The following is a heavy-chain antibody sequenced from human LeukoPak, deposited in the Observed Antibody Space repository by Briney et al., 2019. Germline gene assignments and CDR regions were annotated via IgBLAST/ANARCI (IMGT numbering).Heavy chain of an antibody. D-gene: IGHD6-13*01. Sequence: ETLSLTCAVYGGSFSGYYWSWIRQPPGKGLEWIGEINHSGSTNYNPSLKSRVTISVDASKNQFSLKLSSVTAADTAVYYCAREAVDGYGSDAFDIWGQGTMVTVSS. CDR2: INHSGST. J-gene: IGHJ3*02. V-gene: IGHV4-34*01. CDR1: GGSFSGYY. CDR3: AREAVDGYGSDAFDI.